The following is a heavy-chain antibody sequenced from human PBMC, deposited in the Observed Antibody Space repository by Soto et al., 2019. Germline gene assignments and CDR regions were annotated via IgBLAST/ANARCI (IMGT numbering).Heavy chain of an antibody. D-gene: IGHD3-16*02. V-gene: IGHV1-69*02. CDR2: IIPILGIA. CDR3: ARAGDYRYGYYGMDV. CDR1: GGTFSSYT. Sequence: SVKVSCKASGGTFSSYTISWVRQAPGQGLEWMGRIIPILGIANYAQKFQGRVTITADKSTSTAYMELSSLRSEDTAVYYCARAGDYRYGYYGMDVWGQGTTVTVSS. J-gene: IGHJ6*02.